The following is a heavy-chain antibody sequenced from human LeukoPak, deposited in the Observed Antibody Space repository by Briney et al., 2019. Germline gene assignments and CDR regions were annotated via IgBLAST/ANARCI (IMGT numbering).Heavy chain of an antibody. CDR1: GAPITTSNHY. CDR3: AAPSGPTYYSPVDF. J-gene: IGHJ4*02. D-gene: IGHD1-26*01. CDR2: IYYGGHT. Sequence: PSETLSLTCTVSGAPITTSNHYWGWIRQTPGKTLEWIANIYYGGHTLYNPSLKSRALISVDTSSNQFSLRLTSVTAADTAVYYCAAPSGPTYYSPVDFWGQGTSVSVSS. V-gene: IGHV4-39*01.